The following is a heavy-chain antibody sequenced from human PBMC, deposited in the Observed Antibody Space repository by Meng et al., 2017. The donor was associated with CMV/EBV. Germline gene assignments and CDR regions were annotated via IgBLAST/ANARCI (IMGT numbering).Heavy chain of an antibody. CDR3: ARVQVRGEMATPAGY. V-gene: IGHV1-2*02. CDR1: GYTFTGYY. CDR2: INPNSGGT. Sequence: VQVGQSGAEVKKPGASVKVSCKASGYTFTGYYMHWVRQAPGQGLEWMGWINPNSGGTNYAQKFQGRVTMTRDTSISTAYMELSRLRSDDTAVYYCARVQVRGEMATPAGYWGQGTLVTVSS. J-gene: IGHJ4*02. D-gene: IGHD5-24*01.